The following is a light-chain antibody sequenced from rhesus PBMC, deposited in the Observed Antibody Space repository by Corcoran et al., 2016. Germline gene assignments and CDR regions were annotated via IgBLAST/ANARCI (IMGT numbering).Light chain of an antibody. V-gene: IGKV3-24*04. J-gene: IGKJ1*01. Sequence: ETVLTQSPATLSLSPGERATLSCRASQSVGSYLAWYQQKPGQAPRLLISGASRRATGFPDRFSGGGSVTDCTRTNSSLESEDVGIYYGQQSSNLCTFGQGTKVEIK. CDR2: GAS. CDR1: QSVGSY. CDR3: QQSSNLCT.